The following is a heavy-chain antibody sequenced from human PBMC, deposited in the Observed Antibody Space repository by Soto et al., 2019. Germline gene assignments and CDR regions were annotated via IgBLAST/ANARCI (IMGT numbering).Heavy chain of an antibody. D-gene: IGHD2-2*01. CDR2: IYYSGST. CDR1: GGSISSYY. V-gene: IGHV4-59*08. CDR3: ARTLGYCSSTSCPKYYFDY. J-gene: IGHJ4*02. Sequence: SETLSLTCTVSGGSISSYYWSWIRQPPGKGLEWIGYIYYSGSTNYNPSLKSRVTISVDTSKNQFSLKLSSVTAADTAVYYCARTLGYCSSTSCPKYYFDYWGQGTLVTVSS.